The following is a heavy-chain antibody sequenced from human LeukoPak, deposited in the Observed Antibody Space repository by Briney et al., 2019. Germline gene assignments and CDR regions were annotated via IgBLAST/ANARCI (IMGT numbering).Heavy chain of an antibody. D-gene: IGHD6-13*01. Sequence: SETLSLTCAVYGGSFSGYYWGWIRQPPGKGLEWIGEINHSGSTNYNPSLKSRVAISIDTSKNQFSLKLSSVTAADTAVYSCARSLPGIAAAGTLGARWFDPWGQGTLVTVSS. V-gene: IGHV4-34*01. CDR3: ARSLPGIAAAGTLGARWFDP. CDR1: GGSFSGYY. CDR2: INHSGST. J-gene: IGHJ5*02.